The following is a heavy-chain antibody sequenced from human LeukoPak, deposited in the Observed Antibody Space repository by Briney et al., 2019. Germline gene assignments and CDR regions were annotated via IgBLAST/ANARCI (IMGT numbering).Heavy chain of an antibody. Sequence: SETLSLTCAVYGGSFSGCYWSWIRQPPGKGLEWIGEINHSGSTNYNPSLKSRVTISVDTSKNQFSLKLSSVTAADTAVYYCAIGYMEIIAVAAYWGQGTLVTVSS. D-gene: IGHD6-19*01. J-gene: IGHJ4*02. CDR1: GGSFSGCY. V-gene: IGHV4-34*01. CDR2: INHSGST. CDR3: AIGYMEIIAVAAY.